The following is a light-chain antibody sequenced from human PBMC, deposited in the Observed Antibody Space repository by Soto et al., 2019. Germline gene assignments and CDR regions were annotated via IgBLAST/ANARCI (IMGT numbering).Light chain of an antibody. Sequence: QSALTQPPSASGSPGQSVTISCTGTSSDVGGYNYVSWYQQHPGKAPKVMIYDVNKRPSGVPDRFSGSKSGNTASLTVSGLQGEHEADYYSSSHAGSNNPFVFGSGTKLTVL. CDR1: SSDVGGYNY. CDR3: SSHAGSNNPFV. V-gene: IGLV2-8*01. CDR2: DVN. J-gene: IGLJ1*01.